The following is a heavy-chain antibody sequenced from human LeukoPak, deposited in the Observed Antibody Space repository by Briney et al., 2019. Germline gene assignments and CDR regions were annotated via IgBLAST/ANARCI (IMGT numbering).Heavy chain of an antibody. CDR3: AADPWSSTSCP. D-gene: IGHD2-2*01. Sequence: SVRVSCKASGFTFTSSAVQWVRQARGQRLEWIGWIVVGGGNTNYAQKFQERVTITRDMSTSTAYMELSSLRSEDTAVYYCAADPWSSTSCPWGQGTLVTVSS. CDR2: IVVGGGNT. CDR1: GFTFTSSA. J-gene: IGHJ5*02. V-gene: IGHV1-58*01.